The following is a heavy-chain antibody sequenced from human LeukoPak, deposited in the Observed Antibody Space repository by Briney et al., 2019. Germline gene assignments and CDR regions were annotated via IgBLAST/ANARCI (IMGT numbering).Heavy chain of an antibody. V-gene: IGHV1-69*04. J-gene: IGHJ4*02. CDR1: GGTFSSYA. CDR2: IIPIFGIA. Sequence: ASVKVSCKASGGTFSSYAISWVRQAPGQGLEWMGRIIPIFGIANYAQKFQGRVTITADKSTSTAYMELSSLRSEDTAVYYCARDESLGEPVYWGQATLVTVSS. CDR3: ARDESLGEPVY. D-gene: IGHD3-16*01.